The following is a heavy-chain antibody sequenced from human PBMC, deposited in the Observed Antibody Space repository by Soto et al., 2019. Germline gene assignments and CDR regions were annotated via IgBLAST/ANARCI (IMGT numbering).Heavy chain of an antibody. J-gene: IGHJ5*02. D-gene: IGHD2-15*01. Sequence: ASVKVSCKASGYTFTSYYMHWVRQAPGQGLEWMGIINPSGGSTSYAQKFQGRVTMTRDTSTSTVYMELSSLRSEDTAVYYCARDSQKAYCSGGSCYVDDAPINWFDPWGQGTLVTVSS. CDR1: GYTFTSYY. CDR3: ARDSQKAYCSGGSCYVDDAPINWFDP. CDR2: INPSGGST. V-gene: IGHV1-46*03.